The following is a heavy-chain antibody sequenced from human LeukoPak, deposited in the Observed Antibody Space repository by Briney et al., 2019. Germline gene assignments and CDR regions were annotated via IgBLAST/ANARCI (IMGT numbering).Heavy chain of an antibody. CDR2: IYYSGST. Sequence: SETLSLTCTVFGGSVSSGSYYWSWIRQPPGKGLEWIGYIYYSGSTNYKSSLKSRVTISVDTSKNQFSLKLSSVTAADTAVYYCATMHSSAWYSYWGQGTLVTVSS. V-gene: IGHV4-61*01. J-gene: IGHJ4*02. CDR3: ATMHSSAWYSY. D-gene: IGHD6-19*01. CDR1: GGSVSSGSYY.